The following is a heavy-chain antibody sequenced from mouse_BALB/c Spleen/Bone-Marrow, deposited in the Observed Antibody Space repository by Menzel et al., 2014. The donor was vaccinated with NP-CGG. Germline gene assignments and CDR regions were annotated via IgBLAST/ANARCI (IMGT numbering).Heavy chain of an antibody. J-gene: IGHJ2*01. CDR2: INSNGGST. D-gene: IGHD4-1*01. CDR3: ARRGWDGYFDY. V-gene: IGHV5-6-2*01. Sequence: EVKLMESGGGLVKLGGSLKLSCAASGFTFSSYYMSWVRQTPEERLELVAAINSNGGSTYYPDTVKGRFTISRDNAKNTLYLQTSSLKSEDTALYYCARRGWDGYFDYWGQGTTLTVSS. CDR1: GFTFSSYY.